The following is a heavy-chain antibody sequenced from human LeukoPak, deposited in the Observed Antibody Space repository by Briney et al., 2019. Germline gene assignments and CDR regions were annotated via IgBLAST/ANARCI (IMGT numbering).Heavy chain of an antibody. J-gene: IGHJ4*02. V-gene: IGHV1-69*13. CDR2: IIPIFGTA. D-gene: IGHD3-3*01. CDR1: GGTFSSYA. Sequence: SVKVSCKASGGTFSSYAISWVRQAPGQGLEWMGGIIPIFGTANYAQKFQGRVTITADESTSTAYMELSSLRSEDTAAYYCAREIGVVRGDFWSGYFDYWGQGSLVTVPS. CDR3: AREIGVVRGDFWSGYFDY.